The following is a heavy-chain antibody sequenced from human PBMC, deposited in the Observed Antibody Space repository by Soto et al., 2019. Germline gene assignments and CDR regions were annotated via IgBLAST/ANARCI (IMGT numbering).Heavy chain of an antibody. CDR1: GFTFSSYS. Sequence: PGGSLRLSCAASGFTFSSYSMNWVRQAPGKGLEWVSSISSSGNYIYYADSVKGRFTISRDNAKNSLFLQMNSLRAEDTAVYYCARDNCPVTSTSCYKAFDYWGQGTLVTVSS. V-gene: IGHV3-21*01. CDR3: ARDNCPVTSTSCYKAFDY. J-gene: IGHJ4*02. D-gene: IGHD2-2*02. CDR2: ISSSGNYI.